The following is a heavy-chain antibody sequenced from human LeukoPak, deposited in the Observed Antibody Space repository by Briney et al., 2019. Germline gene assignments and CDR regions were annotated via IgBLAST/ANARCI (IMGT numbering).Heavy chain of an antibody. D-gene: IGHD1-7*01. Sequence: SVTLSCKASGGTFSSYTISWVRQAPAQGLEWMGRIIPILGIANYEQKFQGRVTITADKSTSTAYMELSSLRSEDTAVYYCASRSNRNYGDFDYWGQGTLVTVSS. CDR2: IIPILGIA. CDR1: GGTFSSYT. CDR3: ASRSNRNYGDFDY. J-gene: IGHJ4*02. V-gene: IGHV1-69*02.